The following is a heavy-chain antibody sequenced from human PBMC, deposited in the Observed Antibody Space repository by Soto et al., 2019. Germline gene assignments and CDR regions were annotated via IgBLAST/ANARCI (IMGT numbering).Heavy chain of an antibody. D-gene: IGHD3-22*01. J-gene: IGHJ4*02. Sequence: GGSLRLSCAASGFTFSSYSMNWVRQAPGKGLEWVSYISSSSSTIYYADSVKGRFTISRDNAKNSLYLQMNSLRDEDTAVYYCARESPYYYDSSGLLRWGQGTLVTVSS. V-gene: IGHV3-48*02. CDR2: ISSSSSTI. CDR3: ARESPYYYDSSGLLR. CDR1: GFTFSSYS.